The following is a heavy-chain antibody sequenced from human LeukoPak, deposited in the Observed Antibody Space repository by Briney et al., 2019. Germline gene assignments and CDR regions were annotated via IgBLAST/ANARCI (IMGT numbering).Heavy chain of an antibody. V-gene: IGHV1-8*01. CDR3: AKDAGYCNPGACYPRFDY. CDR2: MNPNSGNT. J-gene: IGHJ4*02. D-gene: IGHD2-15*01. CDR1: GYTFTSHD. Sequence: ASVKVSCKASGYTFTSHDINWVRQGPGQGLEWLGWMNPNSGNTGYAQKFQGRVTMTSDTSIDTAYMELSSLRSEDTAVYYCAKDAGYCNPGACYPRFDYWGQGALVTVSS.